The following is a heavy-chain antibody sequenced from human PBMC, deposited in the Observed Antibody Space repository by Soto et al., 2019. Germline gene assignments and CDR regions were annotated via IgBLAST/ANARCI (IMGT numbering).Heavy chain of an antibody. J-gene: IGHJ3*02. CDR1: GYTFTSYD. Sequence: ASVKVSCKASGYTFTSYDINWVRQATGQGLEWMGWMNPNSGNTGYAQKFQGRVTMTRNTSISTAYMELSSLRSEDTAVYYCASQGYCSGGSCDDAFDIWGQGTMVTVS. CDR3: ASQGYCSGGSCDDAFDI. CDR2: MNPNSGNT. V-gene: IGHV1-8*01. D-gene: IGHD2-15*01.